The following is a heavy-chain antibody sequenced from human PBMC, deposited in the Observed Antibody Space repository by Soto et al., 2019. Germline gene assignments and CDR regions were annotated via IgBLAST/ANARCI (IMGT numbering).Heavy chain of an antibody. V-gene: IGHV3-23*01. CDR2: TSDSGGNT. D-gene: IGHD6-13*01. CDR1: GFTFSSYA. J-gene: IGHJ4*02. Sequence: EVQLLESGGGLVQPGGSLRLSCAASGFTFSSYAMGWVRQAPGKGLEWVSGTSDSGGNTYYADSVKGRFTISRDNSKDTLYLQINSLRAEDTALFYCAKYVGSSWSYFDSWGQGSLVAVSS. CDR3: AKYVGSSWSYFDS.